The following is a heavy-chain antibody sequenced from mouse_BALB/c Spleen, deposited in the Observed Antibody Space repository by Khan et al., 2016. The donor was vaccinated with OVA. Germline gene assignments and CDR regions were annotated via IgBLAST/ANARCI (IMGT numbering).Heavy chain of an antibody. CDR1: GYSFTDYS. V-gene: IGHV9-2-1*01. J-gene: IGHJ4*01. CDR3: APSNPFYAMDY. Sequence: QIQLVQSGPELKKPGETVKISCKAPGYSFTDYSMHWVKQAPGKGLKWMGWINTETGEPTYADDFKGRFAFSLETSVSTAYLQINNLKNEDTATYFCAPSNPFYAMDYWGQGTSVTVSS. CDR2: INTETGEP. D-gene: IGHD4-1*01.